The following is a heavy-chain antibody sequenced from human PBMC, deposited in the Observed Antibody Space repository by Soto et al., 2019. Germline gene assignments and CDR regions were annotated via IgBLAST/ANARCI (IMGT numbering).Heavy chain of an antibody. CDR2: LSYDGNSE. J-gene: IGHJ3*02. V-gene: IGHV3-30*14. Sequence: QMQLVESGGGVVQPGRSLRLSCVGSGFTFGAYTIHWVRQAPGKGLEWVAALSYDGNSERYTDPVKGRFTASRDNSRSTLYLQMNSLGVEDTALYYCVRDGYSGRSDGFDIWGQGTMVTVSS. CDR1: GFTFGAYT. D-gene: IGHD1-26*01. CDR3: VRDGYSGRSDGFDI.